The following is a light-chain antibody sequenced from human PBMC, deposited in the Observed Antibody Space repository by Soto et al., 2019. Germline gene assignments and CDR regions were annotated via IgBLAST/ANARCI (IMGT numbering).Light chain of an antibody. J-gene: IGKJ5*01. CDR1: QAISSW. Sequence: DIQMTQSPSSLSGSVGDRVTITCRASQAISSWLAWYQHKPGKVPKLLIYNASTLNRGVPSGFSGGGSGTEFTLTISSLQIDDLATYYCQLYNNYPPGFGQGTRVEIK. V-gene: IGKV1-5*03. CDR3: QLYNNYPPG. CDR2: NAS.